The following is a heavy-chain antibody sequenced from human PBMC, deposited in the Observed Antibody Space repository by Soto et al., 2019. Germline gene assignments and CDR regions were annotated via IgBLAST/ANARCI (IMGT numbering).Heavy chain of an antibody. V-gene: IGHV3-21*01. Sequence: EVQLVESGGGLVKPGGSLRLSCAASGFTFSSYTLNWVRQAPGKGLEWVSFIGSSNSYIYYADSVKGRFTISRDNAKNSLYLQMNSLRAGDTAVYYCARVGRLRFADYWGQGTLVTVSS. D-gene: IGHD3-16*01. CDR3: ARVGRLRFADY. CDR2: IGSSNSYI. J-gene: IGHJ4*02. CDR1: GFTFSSYT.